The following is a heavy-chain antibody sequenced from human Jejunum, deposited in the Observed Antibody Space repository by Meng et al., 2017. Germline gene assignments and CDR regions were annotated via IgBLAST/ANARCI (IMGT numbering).Heavy chain of an antibody. D-gene: IGHD6-13*01. CDR3: ARDLLGPAIAATGWFDP. Sequence: PASGPVLVKPSGPLSLTCALSGAPMSAINWWSWVRQPPGKGLEWIGEIYHTGTPNYTPSLKSRVTMSLDKSKNQFSLELTSVTAADTAVYYCARDLLGPAIAATGWFDPWGQGTLVTVSS. CDR1: GAPMSAINW. V-gene: IGHV4-4*02. J-gene: IGHJ5*02. CDR2: IYHTGTP.